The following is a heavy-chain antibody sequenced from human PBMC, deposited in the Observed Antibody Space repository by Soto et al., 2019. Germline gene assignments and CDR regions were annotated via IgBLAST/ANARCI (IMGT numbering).Heavy chain of an antibody. CDR3: ARRGLHKAAATFDY. J-gene: IGHJ4*02. CDR2: ISAYNGNT. V-gene: IGHV1-18*04. D-gene: IGHD6-13*01. CDR1: GYTFTSYG. Sequence: GASVKVSCKASGYTFTSYGISWVRQAPGQGLEWMGWISAYNGNTNYAQKLQGRVTMTTDTSTSTAYMELRSLRSDDTTVYYCARRGLHKAAATFDYWGQGTLVTVSS.